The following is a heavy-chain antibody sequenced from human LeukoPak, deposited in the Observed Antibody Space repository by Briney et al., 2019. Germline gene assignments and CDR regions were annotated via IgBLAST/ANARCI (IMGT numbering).Heavy chain of an antibody. J-gene: IGHJ3*02. CDR1: GGSLGSYY. D-gene: IGHD3-10*01. CDR3: ARVPLRRYYGSGSPLGAFDI. CDR2: IYYSGST. V-gene: IGHV4-59*08. Sequence: SETLSLTCTVSGGSLGSYYWSWIRQPPGKGLEWIGYIYYSGSTNYNPSLKSRVTISVDTSKNQFSLKLSSVTAADTAVYYCARVPLRRYYGSGSPLGAFDIWGQGTMVTVSS.